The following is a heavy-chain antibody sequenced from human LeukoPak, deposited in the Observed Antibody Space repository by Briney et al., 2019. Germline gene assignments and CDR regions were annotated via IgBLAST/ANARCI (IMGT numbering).Heavy chain of an antibody. D-gene: IGHD3-3*01. Sequence: GASVKVSCKASGYTFTGYYMHWVRQAPGQGLEWMGWINPNSGGTNYAQKFQGRVTITRDTSASTAYMELSSLKSEDTAVYYCARGDFWSGYFDYWGQGTLVTVSS. CDR1: GYTFTGYY. J-gene: IGHJ4*02. V-gene: IGHV1-2*02. CDR3: ARGDFWSGYFDY. CDR2: INPNSGGT.